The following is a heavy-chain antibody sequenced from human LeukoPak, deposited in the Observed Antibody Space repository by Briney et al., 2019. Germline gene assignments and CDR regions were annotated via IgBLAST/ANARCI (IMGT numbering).Heavy chain of an antibody. J-gene: IGHJ4*02. CDR3: ARGRITMVRGVISDY. Sequence: SETLSLTCAVYGGSFSGYYWSWIRQPPGKGLEWSGEINHSGITNYNPSLKSRVTISVDTSKNQFSLKLSSVTAADTAVYYCARGRITMVRGVISDYWGQGTLVTVSS. CDR2: INHSGIT. CDR1: GGSFSGYY. V-gene: IGHV4-34*01. D-gene: IGHD3-10*01.